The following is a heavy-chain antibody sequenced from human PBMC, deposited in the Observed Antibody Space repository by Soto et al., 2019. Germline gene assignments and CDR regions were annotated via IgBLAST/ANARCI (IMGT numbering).Heavy chain of an antibody. J-gene: IGHJ4*02. CDR1: GLNISKYW. CDR2: IKNDSSST. Sequence: EVHVVESGGGLFQPGGSLRLSCVVSGLNISKYWMHWVRQVPGKGLMWVSRIKNDSSSTTYADSVKGRFTISRDNAKNTLFWEASSLRVEDTGGYVCGYQMLYRGGRGSLVTVSS. D-gene: IGHD3-16*02. V-gene: IGHV3-74*03. CDR3: GYQMLYR.